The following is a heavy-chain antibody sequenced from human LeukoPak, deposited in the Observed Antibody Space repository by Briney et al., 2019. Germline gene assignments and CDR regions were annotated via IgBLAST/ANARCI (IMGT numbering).Heavy chain of an antibody. D-gene: IGHD1-7*01. CDR1: GGSITSYY. CDR2: INHSGST. Sequence: PSETLSLTCSVSGGSITSYYWSWIRQPPGKGLEWIGEINHSGSTNYNPSLKSRVTISVDTSKNQFSLKLSSVTAADTAVYYCARGLHWYYDYWGQGTLVTVSS. V-gene: IGHV4-34*01. J-gene: IGHJ4*02. CDR3: ARGLHWYYDY.